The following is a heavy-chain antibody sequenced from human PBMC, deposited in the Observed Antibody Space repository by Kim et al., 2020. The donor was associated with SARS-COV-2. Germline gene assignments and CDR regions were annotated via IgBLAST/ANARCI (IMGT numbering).Heavy chain of an antibody. D-gene: IGHD3-3*01. V-gene: IGHV4-34*01. Sequence: SETLSLTCAVYGGSFSGYYWSWIRQPPGKGLEWIGEINHSGSTNYNPSLKSRVTISVDTSKNQFSLKLSSVTAADTAVYYCVRSGPPLGDFWSGYYPKRMNWFDPWGQGTLVTVSS. J-gene: IGHJ5*02. CDR2: INHSGST. CDR3: VRSGPPLGDFWSGYYPKRMNWFDP. CDR1: GGSFSGYY.